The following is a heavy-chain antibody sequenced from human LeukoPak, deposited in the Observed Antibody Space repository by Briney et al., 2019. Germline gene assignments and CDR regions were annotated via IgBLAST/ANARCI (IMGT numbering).Heavy chain of an antibody. D-gene: IGHD3-10*01. CDR2: INHSGST. Sequence: TSETLSLTCAVYGGSFSGYYWSWIRQPPGKGLEWIGGINHSGSTNYNPSLKSRVTISVDTSKNQFSLKLSSVTAADTAVYYCARLYGSGENYWGQGTLVTVSS. CDR3: ARLYGSGENY. J-gene: IGHJ4*02. V-gene: IGHV4-34*01. CDR1: GGSFSGYY.